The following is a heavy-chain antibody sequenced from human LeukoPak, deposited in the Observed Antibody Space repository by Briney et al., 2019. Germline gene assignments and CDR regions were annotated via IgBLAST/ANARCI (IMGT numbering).Heavy chain of an antibody. CDR2: INHSGST. CDR1: GGSFSGYY. CDR3: ARGRFDYSSSWYSWYYFDY. D-gene: IGHD6-13*01. V-gene: IGHV4-34*01. Sequence: SETLSLTCAVYGGSFSGYYWSWIRQPPGQGLEWIGEINHSGSTNSNPSLKSRVTISVDTSKNQFSLKLSSVTAADTAVYYCARGRFDYSSSWYSWYYFDYWGQGTLVTVSS. J-gene: IGHJ4*02.